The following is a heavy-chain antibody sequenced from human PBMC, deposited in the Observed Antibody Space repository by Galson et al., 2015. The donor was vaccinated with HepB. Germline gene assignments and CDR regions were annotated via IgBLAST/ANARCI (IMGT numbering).Heavy chain of an antibody. D-gene: IGHD3-3*01. CDR1: GFTFSSYS. J-gene: IGHJ6*02. Sequence: SLRLSCAASGFTFSSYSMNWVRQAPGKGLEWVSSISSSSSYIYYADSVKGRFTISRDNAKNSLYLQMNSLRAEDTAVYYCAREANVGLFLEWLLNTYGMDVWGQGTTVTVSS. V-gene: IGHV3-21*01. CDR2: ISSSSSYI. CDR3: AREANVGLFLEWLLNTYGMDV.